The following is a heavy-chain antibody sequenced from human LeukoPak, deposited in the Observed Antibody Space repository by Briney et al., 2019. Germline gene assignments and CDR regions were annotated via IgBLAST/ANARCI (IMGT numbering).Heavy chain of an antibody. CDR3: ARSPHSFSSLLDY. CDR2: INWNGGST. CDR1: GFTSDDYG. V-gene: IGHV3-20*01. D-gene: IGHD6-6*01. J-gene: IGHJ4*02. Sequence: GGSLRLSCATSGFTSDDYGMSWVRQAPGKGLEWVSGINWNGGSTDYADSVKGRFTISRDNAKNSLYLQMNSLRAEDTALYHCARSPHSFSSLLDYWGQGTLVTVSS.